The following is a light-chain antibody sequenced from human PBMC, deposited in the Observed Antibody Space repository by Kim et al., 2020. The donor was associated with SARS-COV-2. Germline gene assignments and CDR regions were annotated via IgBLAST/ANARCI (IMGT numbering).Light chain of an antibody. CDR2: AAS. J-gene: IGKJ1*01. V-gene: IGKV1-39*01. CDR3: QQSSTSPWT. Sequence: DIQMTQSPSSLSASVGDRVTITCRASQSISSYLNWYQQKPGKAPKLLIYAASTLQSGVPSRFSGSGSGTDFTLTISSLQPEDFATYCCQQSSTSPWTFGQGTKVDIK. CDR1: QSISSY.